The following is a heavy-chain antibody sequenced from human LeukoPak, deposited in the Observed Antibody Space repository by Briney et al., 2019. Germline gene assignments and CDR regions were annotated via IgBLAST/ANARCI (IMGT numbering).Heavy chain of an antibody. CDR1: GFTFSSYV. CDR3: AKDFTFTARGLSYYYGMDV. D-gene: IGHD5-18*01. V-gene: IGHV3-30*18. J-gene: IGHJ6*02. CDR2: ISYDGSKK. Sequence: GGSLRLSCAASGFTFSSYVVHWVRQAPGKGLDWVAVISYDGSKKYYADSVKGRFTISRDNSKNPLYLQMNSLRAEDTAVYYCAKDFTFTARGLSYYYGMDVWGQGTTVTVSS.